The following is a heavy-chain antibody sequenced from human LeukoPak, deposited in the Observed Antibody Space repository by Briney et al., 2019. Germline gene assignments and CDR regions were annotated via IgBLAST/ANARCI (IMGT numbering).Heavy chain of an antibody. CDR3: ARHFYDSSGYYYVFDY. J-gene: IGHJ4*02. D-gene: IGHD3-22*01. Sequence: GGSLRLSCAASGFTFSSYSMSWVRQAPGKGLEWVSVIYSGGNTYYADSVKGRFTISRDNSKNTLYLQMNSLRAEDTAVYYCARHFYDSSGYYYVFDYWGQGTLVTVSS. CDR1: GFTFSSYS. CDR2: IYSGGNT. V-gene: IGHV3-66*04.